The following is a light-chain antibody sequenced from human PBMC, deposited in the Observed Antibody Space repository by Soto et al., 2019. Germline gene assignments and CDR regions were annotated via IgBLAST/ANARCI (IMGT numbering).Light chain of an antibody. Sequence: DIQMTQSPSTLAASVGDRVTITCRASQSISSWLAWYQQRPGQAPKLLIFDASDLASGVPPRFSGSGSETEFTLTISSLQPDDFATYYCQQYNDYPWRVGQGTKVDIK. CDR3: QQYNDYPWR. CDR2: DAS. V-gene: IGKV1-5*01. CDR1: QSISSW. J-gene: IGKJ1*01.